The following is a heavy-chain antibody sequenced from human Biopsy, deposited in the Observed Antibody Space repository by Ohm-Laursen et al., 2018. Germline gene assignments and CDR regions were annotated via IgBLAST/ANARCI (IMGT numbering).Heavy chain of an antibody. Sequence: SLRLSCAALGFTVSSNYVSWVRQAPGMGLEWVSVIYSGDRPYYRESVRGRFTISRDNSKNTLYLQMNSLRADDTAVYYCARNKPGSSSGSDFDYWGQGTLVTVSS. CDR3: ARNKPGSSSGSDFDY. CDR1: GFTVSSNY. D-gene: IGHD6-6*01. J-gene: IGHJ4*02. CDR2: IYSGDRP. V-gene: IGHV3-53*01.